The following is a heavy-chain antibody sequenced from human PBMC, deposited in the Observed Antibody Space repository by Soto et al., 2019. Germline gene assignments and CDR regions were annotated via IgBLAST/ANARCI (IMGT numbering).Heavy chain of an antibody. CDR1: GFTFSNYA. V-gene: IGHV3-23*01. Sequence: EVQLLESGGGLVQPGGSLRLSCAASGFTFSNYAMSWVRQAPGKGLEWVSAIRGGGGGSTYYADSVKGRFTISRDNTKNTLYLQMSSLRAEDTAVYYCAKDFYGVDYWGQGTLVTVSS. CDR2: IRGGGGGST. D-gene: IGHD4-17*01. J-gene: IGHJ4*02. CDR3: AKDFYGVDY.